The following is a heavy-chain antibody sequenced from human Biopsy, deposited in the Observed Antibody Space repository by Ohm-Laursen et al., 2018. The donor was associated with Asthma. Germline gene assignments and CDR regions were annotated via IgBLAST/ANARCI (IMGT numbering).Heavy chain of an antibody. V-gene: IGHV3-30*18. D-gene: IGHD1-26*01. Sequence: SLRLSCAASGFSFSSYGMVWVRLAPGKGLDWVAVISFDGSNKNYTDSVKGRFTISRDNSRNTLHLQMNSLRAEDTAVYYCAKDVFPGWELRRGPDYWGQGTLVTVSS. J-gene: IGHJ4*02. CDR1: GFSFSSYG. CDR2: ISFDGSNK. CDR3: AKDVFPGWELRRGPDY.